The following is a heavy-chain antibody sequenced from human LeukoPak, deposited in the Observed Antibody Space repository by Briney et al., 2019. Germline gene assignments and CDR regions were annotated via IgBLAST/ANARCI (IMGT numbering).Heavy chain of an antibody. J-gene: IGHJ4*02. CDR1: GGSFSGYL. D-gene: IGHD3-9*01. CDR2: INHSGST. V-gene: IGHV4-34*01. CDR3: ARANYDILTGYYSRKSYYFDY. Sequence: SETLSLTCGVYGGSFSGYLWNWIRQPPGKGLEWIGEINHSGSTNYNPSLKSRVTISVDTSKNQFSLKLSSVTAADTAVYYCARANYDILTGYYSRKSYYFDYWGQGTLVTVSS.